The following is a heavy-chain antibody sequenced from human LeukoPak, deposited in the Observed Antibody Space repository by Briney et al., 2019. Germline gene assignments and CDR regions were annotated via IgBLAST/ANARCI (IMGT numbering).Heavy chain of an antibody. Sequence: ASVRVSCRASGYTFSGYYMHWVRQAPGQGLEWMGWINPDRGGTNYAQKFQGRVTMTRETSISTAYMELSRLRSDDTAVYYCARDAGYSAYDYYYYMDVWGKGTMVTVSS. CDR3: ARDAGYSAYDYYYYMDV. D-gene: IGHD5-12*01. V-gene: IGHV1-2*02. CDR1: GYTFSGYY. J-gene: IGHJ6*03. CDR2: INPDRGGT.